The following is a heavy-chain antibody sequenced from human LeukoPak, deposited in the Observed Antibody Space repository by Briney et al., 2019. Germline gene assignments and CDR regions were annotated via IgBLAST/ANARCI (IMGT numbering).Heavy chain of an antibody. CDR2: IIPIFGTA. CDR3: ARDGRDSSSWYYFDY. Sequence: SVKVPCKASGGTFSSYAISWVRQAPGQGLEWMGGIIPIFGTANYAQKFQGRVTITADKSTSTAYMELSSLRSEDTAVYYCARDGRDSSSWYYFDYWGQGTLVTVSS. D-gene: IGHD6-13*01. V-gene: IGHV1-69*06. CDR1: GGTFSSYA. J-gene: IGHJ4*02.